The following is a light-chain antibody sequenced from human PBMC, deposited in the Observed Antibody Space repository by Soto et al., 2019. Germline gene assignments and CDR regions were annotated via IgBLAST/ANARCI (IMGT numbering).Light chain of an antibody. V-gene: IGLV2-8*01. Sequence: QSALTQPPSASGSPGQSVTISCTGTSSDVGGYNYVSWYQQHPGKAPKLMIYEVSKRPSGVPDRFSGSKSGNTASLTVSGLQAGDEADYYCSSYAGSNNFRVFGGGTQLTVL. J-gene: IGLJ2*01. CDR3: SSYAGSNNFRV. CDR1: SSDVGGYNY. CDR2: EVS.